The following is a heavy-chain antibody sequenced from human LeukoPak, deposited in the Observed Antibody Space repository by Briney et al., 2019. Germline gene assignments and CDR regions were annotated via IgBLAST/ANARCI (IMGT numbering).Heavy chain of an antibody. Sequence: ASVKVSCKASGYTFTDYYMHWVRQAPGQGLEWMGWINPKSGGRSYAQRFQGRVTMTRDTSISTAYMELSRLRSDDTAVYYCARFMEWLFPYNWFDPWGQGTLVTVSS. J-gene: IGHJ5*02. CDR3: ARFMEWLFPYNWFDP. D-gene: IGHD3-3*01. V-gene: IGHV1-2*02. CDR1: GYTFTDYY. CDR2: INPKSGGR.